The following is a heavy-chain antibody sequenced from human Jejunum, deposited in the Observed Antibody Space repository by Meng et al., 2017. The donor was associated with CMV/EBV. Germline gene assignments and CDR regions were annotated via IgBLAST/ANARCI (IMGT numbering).Heavy chain of an antibody. Sequence: VQVVEPGGGLIQPWGSLRLSCVVSGFSPDDFWVDWVRQAPGKGPLWVSRIKSGGTNIKYADSVKGRFTISGDNAKNTVYLQMNNLRDEDTAVYYCLKLPPGYWGQGTLVTVSS. CDR2: IKSGGTNI. D-gene: IGHD2-21*01. CDR3: LKLPPGY. CDR1: GFSPDDFW. J-gene: IGHJ4*02. V-gene: IGHV3-74*01.